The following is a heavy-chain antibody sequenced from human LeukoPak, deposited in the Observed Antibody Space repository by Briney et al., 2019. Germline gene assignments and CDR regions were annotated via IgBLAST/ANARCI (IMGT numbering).Heavy chain of an antibody. D-gene: IGHD4-23*01. V-gene: IGHV3-23*01. CDR1: GFTFSSYA. CDR2: ISGSGGST. J-gene: IGHJ4*02. Sequence: GGSLRLSCAASGFTFSSYAMSWVRQAPGKGLEWVSAISGSGGSTYYADSVKGRFTISRDNSKNTLYLQMNSLRAEDTAVYYCARTDYGGNSRYYFDYWGQGTLVTVSS. CDR3: ARTDYGGNSRYYFDY.